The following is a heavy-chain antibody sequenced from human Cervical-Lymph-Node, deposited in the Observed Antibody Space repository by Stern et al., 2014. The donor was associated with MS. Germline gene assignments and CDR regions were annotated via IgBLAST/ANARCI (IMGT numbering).Heavy chain of an antibody. D-gene: IGHD7-27*01. CDR3: ARDLTGGLAPFDY. CDR1: GFTFSSYS. V-gene: IGHV3-21*01. J-gene: IGHJ4*02. CDR2: ISSSSSYI. Sequence: EVQLVESGGGLVKPGGSLRLSCAASGFTFSSYSMNWVRQAPGKGLEWVSSISSSSSYIYYADSVKGRFTISRDNAKNSLYLQMNSLRAEDTAVYYCARDLTGGLAPFDYWGQGTLVTVSS.